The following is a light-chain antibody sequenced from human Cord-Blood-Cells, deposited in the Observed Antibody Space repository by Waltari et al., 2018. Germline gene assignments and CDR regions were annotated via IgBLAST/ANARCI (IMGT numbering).Light chain of an antibody. CDR3: CSYAGSYPVV. Sequence: QSALTQPRSVSGSPGQSVTISCTGTSSAVGGFTYVSWYQQPPGKAPKLMIYDVSKRPSGVPDRFSGSKSGNTASLTISGLQAEDEADYYCCSYAGSYPVVFGGGTKLTVL. CDR2: DVS. J-gene: IGLJ2*01. CDR1: SSAVGGFTY. V-gene: IGLV2-11*01.